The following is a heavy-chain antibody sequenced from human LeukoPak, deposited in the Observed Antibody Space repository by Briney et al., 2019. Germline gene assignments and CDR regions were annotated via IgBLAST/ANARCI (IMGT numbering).Heavy chain of an antibody. D-gene: IGHD2-2*01. CDR2: IRWNSDNI. CDR1: GFTFHDYA. Sequence: GGSLRLSCAASGFTFHDYAMHWVRQAPGKGLEWVSSIRWNSDNIGYADSVKGRFTISRDNAKNSLDLQMNSLRPADMALYYCAKAGCSSPTCYANCWGQGTLVTVSS. CDR3: AKAGCSSPTCYANC. J-gene: IGHJ4*02. V-gene: IGHV3-9*03.